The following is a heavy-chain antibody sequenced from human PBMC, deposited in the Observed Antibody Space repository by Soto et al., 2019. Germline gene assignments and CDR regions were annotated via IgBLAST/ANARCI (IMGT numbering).Heavy chain of an antibody. J-gene: IGHJ6*02. V-gene: IGHV3-15*07. D-gene: IGHD2-8*01. Sequence: PGGSLRLSCAASGFTFSNAWMNWVRQAPGKGLEWVGRIKSKTDGGTTDYAAPVKGRFTISRDDSKNTLYLQMNSLKAEDTAVYYCTTGTLRETTPNVYYYYYGMDVWGQGTTVTVSS. CDR2: IKSKTDGGTT. CDR1: GFTFSNAW. CDR3: TTGTLRETTPNVYYYYYGMDV.